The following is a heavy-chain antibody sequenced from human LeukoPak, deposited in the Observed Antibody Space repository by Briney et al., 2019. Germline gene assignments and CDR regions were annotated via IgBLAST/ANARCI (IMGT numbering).Heavy chain of an antibody. J-gene: IGHJ5*02. D-gene: IGHD3-9*01. V-gene: IGHV1-3*01. Sequence: GASVKVSCKASGYTFNSYAMHWVRQAPGQRLEWMGWINAGNGNTKYSQKFQGRVTITRDTSASTAYMELSSLRSEDTAVYYCAREKYDILTGHNWFDPWGQGTLVTVSS. CDR1: GYTFNSYA. CDR3: AREKYDILTGHNWFDP. CDR2: INAGNGNT.